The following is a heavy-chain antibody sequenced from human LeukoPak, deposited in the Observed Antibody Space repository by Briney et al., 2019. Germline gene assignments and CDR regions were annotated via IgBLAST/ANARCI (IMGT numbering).Heavy chain of an antibody. Sequence: ASVKVSCKASGYPFSTYDINWVRQATGQGLEWMGWVNPKSGNTAYAQKFQGRVTMTRDASINTIYMELSSLRSEDTAVYYCARGRRGTLTIMVGDSWGQGSLVTVSS. V-gene: IGHV1-8*01. D-gene: IGHD2-8*01. J-gene: IGHJ4*02. CDR1: GYPFSTYD. CDR2: VNPKSGNT. CDR3: ARGRRGTLTIMVGDS.